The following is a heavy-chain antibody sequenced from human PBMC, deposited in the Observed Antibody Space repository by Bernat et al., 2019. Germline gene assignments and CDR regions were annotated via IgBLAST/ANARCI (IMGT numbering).Heavy chain of an antibody. CDR1: GVFIGSYY. V-gene: IGHV4-59*01. J-gene: IGHJ4*02. CDR3: ARAPGITAATPPHFDY. Sequence: QVQLQESGPGLVKPSETLSLTCTVSGVFIGSYYWTWIRQPPGKGLEWIGYSYYTGSTNYNPSLKSRVTISVDTSKKQVSLKLSSVTAADAAVYYCARAPGITAATPPHFDYWGQGTLVTVSS. CDR2: SYYTGST. D-gene: IGHD6-25*01.